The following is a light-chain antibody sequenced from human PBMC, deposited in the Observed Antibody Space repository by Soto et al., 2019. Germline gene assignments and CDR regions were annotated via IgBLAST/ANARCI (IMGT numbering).Light chain of an antibody. V-gene: IGLV2-14*01. J-gene: IGLJ3*02. CDR3: SSYTTTYTWM. Sequence: QSALTQPASVSGSPGQSITISCTGTRSDVGYYDYVSWYQQHPGKAPKLVIYDVSHRPSGVSNRFSGSKSGNTASLTISGLQAEDEADYYCSSYTTTYTWMFGGGTKVTVL. CDR2: DVS. CDR1: RSDVGYYDY.